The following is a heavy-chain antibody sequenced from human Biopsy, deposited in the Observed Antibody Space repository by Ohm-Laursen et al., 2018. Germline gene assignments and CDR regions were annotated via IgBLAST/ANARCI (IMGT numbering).Heavy chain of an antibody. CDR2: IIPILGVP. V-gene: IGHV1-69*04. CDR3: ARLQGMQLQKNYFDY. Sequence: GASVKVSCKASGGTFSSYAVSWVRQAPGQGLEWMGRIIPILGVPNYAQKFQGRVTITADKSTSTAYMELSGLRSEDTAVYYCARLQGMQLQKNYFDYWGLGTPVTVSS. CDR1: GGTFSSYA. D-gene: IGHD2-15*01. J-gene: IGHJ4*02.